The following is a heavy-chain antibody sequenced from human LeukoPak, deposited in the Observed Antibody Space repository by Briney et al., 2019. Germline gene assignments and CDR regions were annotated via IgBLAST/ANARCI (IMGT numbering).Heavy chain of an antibody. Sequence: GSLRLSCAAPGFTSSRYEMNWVRQTPGKGLEWVSYICSSGRLIYSAYSVRGRFIISRDNAKNSLYLQMNSLRAEDTAVYYCARDRGYSYGFSYYFDFWGQGTLVTVSS. J-gene: IGHJ4*02. CDR3: ARDRGYSYGFSYYFDF. D-gene: IGHD5-18*01. V-gene: IGHV3-48*03. CDR1: GFTSSRYE. CDR2: ICSSGRLI.